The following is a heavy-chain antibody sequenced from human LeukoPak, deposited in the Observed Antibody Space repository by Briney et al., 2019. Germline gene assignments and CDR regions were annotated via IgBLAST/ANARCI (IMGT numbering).Heavy chain of an antibody. D-gene: IGHD6-19*01. V-gene: IGHV3-30*03. CDR2: ISYDGSNK. CDR3: ARAYSGGRANPDY. J-gene: IGHJ4*02. Sequence: GGSLRLSCAASGFTFSSYGMHWVRQAPGKGLEWVAVISYDGSNKYYADSVKGRFTISRDNSKNTLYLQMNSLRAEDTAVYYCARAYSGGRANPDYWGQGTLVTVSS. CDR1: GFTFSSYG.